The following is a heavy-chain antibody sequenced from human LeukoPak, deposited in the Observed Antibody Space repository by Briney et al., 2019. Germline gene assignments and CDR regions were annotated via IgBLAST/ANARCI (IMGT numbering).Heavy chain of an antibody. V-gene: IGHV3-21*01. Sequence: GGSLRLSCAASGFTFSRYSVNWVRQAPGKGLEWVSSMSSSSGLIYYGDSVKGRFAVSRDNAKRSLHLQMNSLRADDTAVYYCAREFDGSASGAGYWGQGTLVTVSS. CDR2: MSSSSGLI. CDR1: GFTFSRYS. D-gene: IGHD1-26*01. J-gene: IGHJ4*02. CDR3: AREFDGSASGAGY.